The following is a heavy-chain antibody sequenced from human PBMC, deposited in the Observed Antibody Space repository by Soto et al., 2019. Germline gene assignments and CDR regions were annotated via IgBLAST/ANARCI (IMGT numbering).Heavy chain of an antibody. V-gene: IGHV3-23*01. CDR2: ISGSGGST. D-gene: IGHD2-8*01. CDR1: GFTFSSYA. CDR3: AKGALVLTDAHQYYYYGMDV. J-gene: IGHJ6*02. Sequence: GGSLRLSCAASGFTFSSYAMSWVRQAPGKGLEWVSAISGSGGSTYYADSVKGRFTISRDNSKNTLYLQMNSLRAEDTAVYYCAKGALVLTDAHQYYYYGMDVWGQGTTVTVSS.